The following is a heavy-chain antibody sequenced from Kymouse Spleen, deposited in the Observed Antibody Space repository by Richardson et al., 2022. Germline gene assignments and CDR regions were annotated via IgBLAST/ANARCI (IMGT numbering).Heavy chain of an antibody. CDR1: GGSISSSSYY. CDR2: IYYSGST. Sequence: QLQLQESGPGLVKPSETLSLTCTVSGGSISSSSYYWGWIRQPPGKGLEWIGSIYYSGSTYYNPSLKSRVTISVDTSKNQFSLKLSSVTAADTAVYYCARQGSYGGGWYFDLWGRGTLVTVSS. V-gene: IGHV4-39*01. J-gene: IGHJ2*01. CDR3: ARQGSYGGGWYFDL. D-gene: IGHD4-23*01.